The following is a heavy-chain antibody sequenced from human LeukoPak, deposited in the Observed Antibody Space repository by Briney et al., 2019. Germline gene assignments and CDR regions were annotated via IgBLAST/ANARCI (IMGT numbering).Heavy chain of an antibody. CDR3: ARRHTNPNWFDP. CDR2: INHRGST. V-gene: IGHV4-31*03. Sequence: SETLSLTCTVSGGSISSGGYYWSWIRQHPGKGLEWIGEINHRGSTNYNPSLKSRVTISVDTSKNQFSLKLSSVTAADTAVYYCARRHTNPNWFDPWGQGTLVTVSS. J-gene: IGHJ5*02. CDR1: GGSISSGGYY. D-gene: IGHD2-8*01.